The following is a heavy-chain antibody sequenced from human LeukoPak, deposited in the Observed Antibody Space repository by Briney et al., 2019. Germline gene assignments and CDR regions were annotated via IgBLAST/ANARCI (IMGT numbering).Heavy chain of an antibody. V-gene: IGHV4-59*08. CDR1: GGSISSYY. J-gene: IGHJ5*02. Sequence: TSETLSLTCTVSGGSISSYYWSWIRQPPGKGLEWIGYIYYSGSTNYNPSLKSRVTISVDTSKNQFSLKLSSVTAADTAVYYCARLTYYYDSSGYYGGYWFDPWGQGTLVTVSS. D-gene: IGHD3-22*01. CDR2: IYYSGST. CDR3: ARLTYYYDSSGYYGGYWFDP.